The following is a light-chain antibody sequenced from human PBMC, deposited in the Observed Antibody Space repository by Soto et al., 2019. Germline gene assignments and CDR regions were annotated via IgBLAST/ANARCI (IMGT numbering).Light chain of an antibody. CDR2: AAS. J-gene: IGKJ1*01. CDR3: QQYYSYLRT. V-gene: IGKV1-8*01. CDR1: QGISSY. Sequence: AIRMTQSPSSLSASTGDRVTITCRASQGISSYLAWYQQKPGKAPKLLIYAASTLQSGVPSRFSGSGSGTAFTLTISCLQSEDFATYDCQQYYSYLRTFGQGTKVEIK.